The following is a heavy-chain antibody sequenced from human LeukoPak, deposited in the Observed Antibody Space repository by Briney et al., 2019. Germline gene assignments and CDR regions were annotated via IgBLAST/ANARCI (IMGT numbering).Heavy chain of an antibody. Sequence: GGSLRLSCAASGFTFSSYSMNWVRQAPGKGLEWVSYISSSSSTIYYADSVKGRFTISRDNSKNTLYLQMNSLRAEDTAVYYCARVGLVPYDYWGQGTLVTVSS. CDR2: ISSSSSTI. CDR3: ARVGLVPYDY. J-gene: IGHJ4*02. V-gene: IGHV3-48*01. D-gene: IGHD3-16*01. CDR1: GFTFSSYS.